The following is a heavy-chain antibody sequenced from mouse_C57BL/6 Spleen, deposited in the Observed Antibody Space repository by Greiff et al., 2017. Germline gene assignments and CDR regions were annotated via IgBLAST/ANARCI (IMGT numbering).Heavy chain of an antibody. Sequence: VQLQQPGAELVKPGASVKMSCKASGYTFTSYWITWVKQRPGQGLEWIGDIYPGSGSTNYNEKFKSKATLTVDTSSSTAYMQLSSLTSEDSAVYYWAREEDYYGSNWYFDVWGTGTTVTVSS. J-gene: IGHJ1*03. V-gene: IGHV1-55*01. CDR1: GYTFTSYW. CDR3: AREEDYYGSNWYFDV. D-gene: IGHD1-1*01. CDR2: IYPGSGST.